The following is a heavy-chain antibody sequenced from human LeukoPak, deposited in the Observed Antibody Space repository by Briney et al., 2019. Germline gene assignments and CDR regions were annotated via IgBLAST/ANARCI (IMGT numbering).Heavy chain of an antibody. J-gene: IGHJ5*02. Sequence: SETLSLTCTVSGGSISSSSYYWGWIRQPPGKGLEWIGSIYYSGSTYYNPSLKSRVTISVDTSKNQFSLKLRSVTAADTAVYYCARSSGYDSHSWFDPWGQGALVTVSS. V-gene: IGHV4-39*01. CDR2: IYYSGST. D-gene: IGHD5-12*01. CDR1: GGSISSSSYY. CDR3: ARSSGYDSHSWFDP.